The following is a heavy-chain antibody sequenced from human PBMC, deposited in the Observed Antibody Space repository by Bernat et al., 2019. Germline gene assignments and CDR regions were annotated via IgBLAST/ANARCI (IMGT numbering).Heavy chain of an antibody. CDR2: IRSKANGYAT. Sequence: EVQLVESGGGLVQPGGSLKLSCAASGFTFSGSAMHWVRQASGKGLEWVGRIRSKANGYATAYAASVKGRFTISRDDSKNTAYVQMNSLKTEATAVYYCTRQLGCSGGCCPAIEDNWGQGTLVTVSS. D-gene: IGHD2-15*01. J-gene: IGHJ4*02. CDR3: TRQLGCSGGCCPAIEDN. V-gene: IGHV3-73*02. CDR1: GFTFSGSA.